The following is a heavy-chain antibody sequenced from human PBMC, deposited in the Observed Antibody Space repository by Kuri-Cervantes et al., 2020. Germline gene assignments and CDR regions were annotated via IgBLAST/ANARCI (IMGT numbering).Heavy chain of an antibody. V-gene: IGHV1-8*01. J-gene: IGHJ4*02. D-gene: IGHD3-10*01. CDR1: GYTFTSYD. CDR3: AKDLGISGFGNNYFDY. CDR2: MNPNSGNT. Sequence: ASVKVSCKASGYTFTSYDINWVRQATGQGLEWMGWMNPNSGNTGYAQKFQGRVTMTRNTSISTAYMELSSLRSEDTALYYCAKDLGISGFGNNYFDYWGQGTLVTSPQ.